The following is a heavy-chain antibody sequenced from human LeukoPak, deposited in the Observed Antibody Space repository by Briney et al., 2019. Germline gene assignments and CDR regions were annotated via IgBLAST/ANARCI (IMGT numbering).Heavy chain of an antibody. V-gene: IGHV4-39*01. J-gene: IGHJ3*02. CDR1: GGSISSSSYY. Sequence: SETLSLTCTVSGGSISSSSYYWGWIRQPPGKGLEWIGSIYYSGSTYYNPSLRSRVTISVDTSKNQFSLKLSSVTAADTAVYYCARRKRITMTEDAFDIWGQKTMVTVSS. D-gene: IGHD3-22*01. CDR3: ARRKRITMTEDAFDI. CDR2: IYYSGST.